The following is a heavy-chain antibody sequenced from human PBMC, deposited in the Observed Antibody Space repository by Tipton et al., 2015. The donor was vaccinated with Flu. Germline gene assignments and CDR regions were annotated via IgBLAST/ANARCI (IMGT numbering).Heavy chain of an antibody. D-gene: IGHD3-10*01. Sequence: TLSLTCAVNGGSFSGNYWNWIRQPPGKGLEWIGEINPSGSTIYNPSLKSRVTISLDTSKNQFSLRLSSVTAADTAVYYCARGYYGSGAWGQGTLVTVSS. CDR2: INPSGST. J-gene: IGHJ4*02. CDR3: ARGYYGSGA. V-gene: IGHV4-34*01. CDR1: GGSFSGNY.